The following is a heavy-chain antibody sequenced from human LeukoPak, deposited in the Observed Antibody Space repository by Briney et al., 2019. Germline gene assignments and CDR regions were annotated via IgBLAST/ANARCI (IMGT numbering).Heavy chain of an antibody. D-gene: IGHD1-26*01. Sequence: ASVKVSCKASGYTFTSYGISWVRQAPGQGLEWMGGIIPIFGTANYAQKFQGRVTITADESTSTAYMELSSLRSEDTAVYYCARDHGSGSYDYWGQGTLVTVSS. CDR1: GYTFTSYG. J-gene: IGHJ4*02. CDR2: IIPIFGTA. CDR3: ARDHGSGSYDY. V-gene: IGHV1-69*13.